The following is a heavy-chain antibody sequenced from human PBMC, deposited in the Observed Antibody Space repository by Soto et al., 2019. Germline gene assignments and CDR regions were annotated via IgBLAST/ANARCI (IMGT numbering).Heavy chain of an antibody. Sequence: SETLSLTCSVSGGSASDKTYYWSWIRQPPGKRLEWIGYVYYSGTTNYNPSLKSRVTISVDLSKNRFSLRLSSVTTADTALYYCARTTAVPNTLRSRYFFDYWGQGTLVTVSS. D-gene: IGHD4-17*01. CDR3: ARTTAVPNTLRSRYFFDY. V-gene: IGHV4-61*01. CDR2: VYYSGTT. J-gene: IGHJ4*02. CDR1: GGSASDKTYY.